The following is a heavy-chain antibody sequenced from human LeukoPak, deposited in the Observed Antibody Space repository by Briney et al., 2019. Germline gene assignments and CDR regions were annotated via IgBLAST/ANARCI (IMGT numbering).Heavy chain of an antibody. CDR3: AREEFLHEIDSSGYFVY. CDR2: VYSSGVG. J-gene: IGHJ4*02. CDR1: GGSTTGYY. V-gene: IGHV4-4*07. D-gene: IGHD3-22*01. Sequence: SETLSLTRTVSGGSTTGYYWNWIRPPAGQGLEWLGRVYSSGVGNYNPSLTSRVTMSVDTSKNQFSLKLTSLTAADTAVYYCAREEFLHEIDSSGYFVYWGQGTLVTVSS.